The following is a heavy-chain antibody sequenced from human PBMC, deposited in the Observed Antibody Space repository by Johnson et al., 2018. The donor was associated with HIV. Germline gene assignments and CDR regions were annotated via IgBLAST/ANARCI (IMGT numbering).Heavy chain of an antibody. Sequence: VQLVQSGGGVVQPGRSLRLSCAASGFTFSSYAMHWVRQAPGKGLEWVAVISYDGIKKYYADSVKGRFTISGDSSKNTVFLQMNSLRVEDTAVYFCARVGISDYDLAAFDIWGQGTMVTVSS. V-gene: IGHV3-30-3*01. CDR1: GFTFSSYA. CDR2: ISYDGIKK. CDR3: ARVGISDYDLAAFDI. J-gene: IGHJ3*02. D-gene: IGHD3-3*01.